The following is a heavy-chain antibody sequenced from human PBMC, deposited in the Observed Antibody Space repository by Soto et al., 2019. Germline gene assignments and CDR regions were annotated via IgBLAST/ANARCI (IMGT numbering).Heavy chain of an antibody. CDR3: ARGDYDILAVDY. D-gene: IGHD3-9*01. J-gene: IGHJ4*02. V-gene: IGHV4-30-4*01. Sequence: QVQLQESGPGLVKPSQTLSLTCTVSGGSISSGDYYWSWIRQPPGKGLEWIGYIYYSGSTYYNPSLKSRVTLPVDTSKNQFYLKLSSVTAADTAVYYCARGDYDILAVDYWGQGTLVTVSS. CDR1: GGSISSGDYY. CDR2: IYYSGST.